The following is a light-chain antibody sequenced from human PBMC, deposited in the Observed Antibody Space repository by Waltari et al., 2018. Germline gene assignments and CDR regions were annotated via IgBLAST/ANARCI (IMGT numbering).Light chain of an antibody. V-gene: IGKV4-1*01. CDR3: QQYYSTLLT. CDR1: QSVLYSSNNKNY. J-gene: IGKJ4*01. Sequence: DIVMTQSPDSLAVSLGERATLNCKSSQSVLYSSNNKNYLAWYQQKPGQPPTLLIYWASTRESGVPDRFSGSGSGTDFTLTISSLQAEDVAVYYCQQYYSTLLTFGGGTKVEIK. CDR2: WAS.